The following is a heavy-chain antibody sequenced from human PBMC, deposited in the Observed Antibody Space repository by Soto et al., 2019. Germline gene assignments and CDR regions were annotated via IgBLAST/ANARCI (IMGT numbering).Heavy chain of an antibody. D-gene: IGHD2-15*01. V-gene: IGHV1-2*04. Sequence: QVQLVQSGAEVKKPGASVKVSCKASGYAFSGYYLHWVRQAPGQGLEWKGWINPNSGGTKNAQKFQGWVTMTRATSITTANMELTRVKSDGTAVYYCAREHPLGCWSGNSCYSVGGLDVWGQGTTVTVS. CDR3: AREHPLGCWSGNSCYSVGGLDV. CDR1: GYAFSGYY. J-gene: IGHJ6*01. CDR2: INPNSGGT.